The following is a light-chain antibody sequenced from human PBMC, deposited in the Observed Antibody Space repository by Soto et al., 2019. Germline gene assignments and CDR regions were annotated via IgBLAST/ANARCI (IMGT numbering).Light chain of an antibody. Sequence: QLVLTQPPSASGTPGQRVTISCSGSRSNIGSNTVNWYQQLPGTAPKLLIYSNNQRPSGVPDRFSGSKSGTSASLAISGLQSEDEADYYCAAWDDSLNGWVFGGGTKLTVL. J-gene: IGLJ3*02. CDR3: AAWDDSLNGWV. CDR2: SNN. CDR1: RSNIGSNT. V-gene: IGLV1-44*01.